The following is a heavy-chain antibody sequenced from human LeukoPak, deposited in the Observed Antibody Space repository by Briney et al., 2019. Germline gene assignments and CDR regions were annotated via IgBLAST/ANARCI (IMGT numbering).Heavy chain of an antibody. V-gene: IGHV1-2*02. Sequence: ASVKVSCKASGYTFTGYYMHWVRQAPGHGLEWMGWINPNSGGTNYAQKSQGRVTMTRDTTISIAYMELSRLRFDDTAVYYCARSTSVVAPAATYYYYGMDVWGQGTTVTVSS. CDR2: INPNSGGT. CDR3: ARSTSVVAPAATYYYYGMDV. J-gene: IGHJ6*02. CDR1: GYTFTGYY. D-gene: IGHD2-2*01.